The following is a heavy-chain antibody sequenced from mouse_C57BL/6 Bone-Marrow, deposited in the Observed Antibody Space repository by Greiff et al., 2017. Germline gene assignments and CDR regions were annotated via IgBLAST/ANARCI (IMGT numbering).Heavy chain of an antibody. CDR3: ARQGSRGFDY. CDR2: ISNGGGST. Sequence: EVKLVESGGGLVQPGGSLTLSCAASGFTFSDYYMYWVRQTPEQRLEWVAYISNGGGSTSYTDTVKGRFTISSDNSNNTLYLQMSRLKSEDTAMYYCARQGSRGFDYWGKGTTLTVSS. D-gene: IGHD1-1*01. CDR1: GFTFSDYY. J-gene: IGHJ2*01. V-gene: IGHV5-12*01.